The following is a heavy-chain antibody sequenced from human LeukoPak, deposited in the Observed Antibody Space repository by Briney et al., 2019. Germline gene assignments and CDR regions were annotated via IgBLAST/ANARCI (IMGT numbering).Heavy chain of an antibody. CDR3: ATVTGYCTNGVCYRPPDAFDI. V-gene: IGHV1-18*01. D-gene: IGHD2-8*01. Sequence: ASVKVSCKASGYTFTSYGIAWVRQAPGQGLQWMGWISANNGDTSYSQKLQGRVTMTTDTSTNTAYMELSSLRSEDTAVYYCATVTGYCTNGVCYRPPDAFDIWGQGTMVTVSS. CDR2: ISANNGDT. J-gene: IGHJ3*02. CDR1: GYTFTSYG.